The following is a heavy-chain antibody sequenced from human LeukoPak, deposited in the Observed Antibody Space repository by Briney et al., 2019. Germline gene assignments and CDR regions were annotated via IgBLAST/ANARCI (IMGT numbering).Heavy chain of an antibody. CDR3: AREGPGSSWPPIDY. Sequence: SETLSLTCTVSGGSISSYYWSWIRQPAGKGLEWIGRIYTSGSTNYNPSLKSRVTMSVDTSKNQFSLKLSSVTAADTAVYYCAREGPGSSWPPIDYWAREPWSPSPQ. D-gene: IGHD6-13*01. CDR2: IYTSGST. CDR1: GGSISSYY. V-gene: IGHV4-4*07. J-gene: IGHJ4*02.